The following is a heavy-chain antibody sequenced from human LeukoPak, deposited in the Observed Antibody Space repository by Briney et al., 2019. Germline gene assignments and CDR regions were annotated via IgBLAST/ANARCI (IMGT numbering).Heavy chain of an antibody. CDR1: GFTVSSNY. D-gene: IGHD3-22*01. CDR2: IYSGGST. Sequence: GGSLRLSCAASGFTVSSNYMSWVRQAPGKGLEWVSVIYSGGSTYYADSVKGRFTISRDNFKNTLYLQMNSLRAEDTAVYYCAKDSNDYDSSGYYYGSDYWGQGTLVTVSS. CDR3: AKDSNDYDSSGYYYGSDY. J-gene: IGHJ4*02. V-gene: IGHV3-53*05.